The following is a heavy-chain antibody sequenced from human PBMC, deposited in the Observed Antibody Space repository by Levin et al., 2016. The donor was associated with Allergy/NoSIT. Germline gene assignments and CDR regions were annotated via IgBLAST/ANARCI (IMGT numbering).Heavy chain of an antibody. CDR1: GGSISSYY. V-gene: IGHV4-59*01. D-gene: IGHD6-19*01. CDR3: ARDVNDSSGWLEIDY. CDR2: ISYTGST. J-gene: IGHJ4*02. Sequence: SETLSLTCTVSGGSISSYYWSWIRQPPGKGLEWIGYISYTGSTNYNPSLKSRVTMSVDTSKNQFSLKLSSVTAADTAVYYCARDVNDSSGWLEIDYWGQGTLVTVSS.